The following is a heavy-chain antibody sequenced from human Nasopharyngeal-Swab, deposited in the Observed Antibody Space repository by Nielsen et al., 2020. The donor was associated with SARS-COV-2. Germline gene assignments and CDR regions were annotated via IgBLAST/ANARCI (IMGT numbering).Heavy chain of an antibody. CDR2: IYSGGSR. J-gene: IGHJ2*01. Sequence: WIRQPPGKGLEWVSVIYSGGSRHYADSVKGRFTISRDNSKNALYLQMNSLRAEDTAVYYCARSCLPGVFSVTASWYFDLWGRGTLVTVSS. V-gene: IGHV3-53*01. CDR3: ARSCLPGVFSVTASWYFDL. D-gene: IGHD2-21*02.